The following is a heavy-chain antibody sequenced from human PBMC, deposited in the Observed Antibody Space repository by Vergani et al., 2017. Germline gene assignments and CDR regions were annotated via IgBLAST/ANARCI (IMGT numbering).Heavy chain of an antibody. CDR3: ARGLWDCTHIRCSPPSY. D-gene: IGHD2-8*01. Sequence: VLLVESGGGLVKPGGSLRLSCAASGFSFSSYSMNWVRQAPGKGLEWVASISGSSSYVFYRDSVEGRFTITRDNAKKSVYLQMNSLRAEDTAMYFCARGLWDCTHIRCSPPSYWGQGTQVTVSS. J-gene: IGHJ4*02. V-gene: IGHV3-21*01. CDR2: ISGSSSYV. CDR1: GFSFSSYS.